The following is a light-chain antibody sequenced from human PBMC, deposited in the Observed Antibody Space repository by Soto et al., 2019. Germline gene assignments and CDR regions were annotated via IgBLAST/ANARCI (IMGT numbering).Light chain of an antibody. Sequence: VSTQSPRSLSVTTREEATLACRASQSLRSNLAWYQQKPGQAPRLLIYGASTRATGIPARFSGSGSGTEFTLTISSLDPEDSAVYYSQHSGSSFLPFGGGTKVDIK. J-gene: IGKJ4*01. V-gene: IGKV3-15*01. CDR1: QSLRSN. CDR2: GAS. CDR3: QHSGSSFLP.